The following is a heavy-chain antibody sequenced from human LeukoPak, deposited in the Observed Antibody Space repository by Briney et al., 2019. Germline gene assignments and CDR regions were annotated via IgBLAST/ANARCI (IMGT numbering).Heavy chain of an antibody. V-gene: IGHV1-69*05. D-gene: IGHD3-22*01. J-gene: IGHJ4*02. CDR1: GDTFSTSA. CDR3: ARGGGPYESTGFFAGPFDY. Sequence: AASVKLSCKASGDTFSTSALSWVRLPPGQGLEWMGGFIPLFGSAHYAQKLQGRITITTDESTSTAYMVLSNLRSDDTAVYYCARGGGPYESTGFFAGPFDYWGQGTVVTVSS. CDR2: FIPLFGSA.